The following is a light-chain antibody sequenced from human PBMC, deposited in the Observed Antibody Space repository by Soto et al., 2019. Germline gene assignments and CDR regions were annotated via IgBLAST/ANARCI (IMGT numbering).Light chain of an antibody. V-gene: IGKV3-20*01. Sequence: EIVLTQSPGTLSLSPGERATLSCRASQSVSSSYLAWYQQKPGQAPRLLIYGPSSRATGTPDRFSGSESGTDFTSTISRLEPEDFAVYYGQQYGSSPYTFGQGTKLEIK. CDR1: QSVSSSY. CDR2: GPS. CDR3: QQYGSSPYT. J-gene: IGKJ2*01.